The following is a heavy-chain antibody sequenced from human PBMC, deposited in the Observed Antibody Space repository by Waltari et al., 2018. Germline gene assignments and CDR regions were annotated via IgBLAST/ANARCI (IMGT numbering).Heavy chain of an antibody. CDR2: IYHSGST. Sequence: QVQLQESGPGLVKPSETLSLTCAVSGYSISSGYYWGWIRHPPGKGLEWIGSIYHSGSTYYNPSLKSRVTISVDTSKNQFSLKLSSVTAADTAVYYCARDRRKWFGESDWFDPWGQGTLVTVSS. J-gene: IGHJ5*02. CDR3: ARDRRKWFGESDWFDP. V-gene: IGHV4-38-2*02. CDR1: GYSISSGYY. D-gene: IGHD3-10*01.